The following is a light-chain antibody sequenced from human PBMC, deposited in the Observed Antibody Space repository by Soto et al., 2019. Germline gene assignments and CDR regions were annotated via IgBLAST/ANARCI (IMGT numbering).Light chain of an antibody. CDR3: NSYAGGNTV. Sequence: QSALTQPPSASGSPGQSVTISCTGSSSDVGGDNYVSWYQQYPGKVPKLLVYEDNKRPSGVPDRFSGSKSGNTASLTVSGLQAEDDADYHCNSYAGGNTVFGTGTKLTVL. CDR1: SSDVGGDNY. V-gene: IGLV2-8*01. J-gene: IGLJ1*01. CDR2: EDN.